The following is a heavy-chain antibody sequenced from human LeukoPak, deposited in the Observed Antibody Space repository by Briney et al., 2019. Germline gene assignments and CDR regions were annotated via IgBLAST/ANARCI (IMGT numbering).Heavy chain of an antibody. V-gene: IGHV3-48*04. CDR3: ARDAYTYGMVFDY. CDR2: ISNNGGTI. CDR1: GFTFSTYS. Sequence: GGSLRLSCVASGFTFSTYSMSWVRQAPEKGVEWVSYISNNGGTISYADSVKGRFTISRDNAKNSLFLQMNSLRAEDTAVYYCARDAYTYGMVFDYWGQGTLVTVSS. D-gene: IGHD5-18*01. J-gene: IGHJ4*02.